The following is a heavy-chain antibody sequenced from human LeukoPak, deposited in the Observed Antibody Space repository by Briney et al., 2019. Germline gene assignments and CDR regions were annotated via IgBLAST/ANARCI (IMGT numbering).Heavy chain of an antibody. CDR2: FDPEDGET. V-gene: IGHV1-24*01. J-gene: IGHJ6*03. CDR1: GYTLTELS. Sequence: ASVKVSCKVSGYTLTELSMHWVRQAPGKGLEWMGGFDPEDGETIYAQKFQGRVTMTEDTSTDTAYMELSSLRSEDTAVYYCARGLRQLVRYVYYYYMDVWGKGTTVTVSS. CDR3: ARGLRQLVRYVYYYYMDV. D-gene: IGHD6-13*01.